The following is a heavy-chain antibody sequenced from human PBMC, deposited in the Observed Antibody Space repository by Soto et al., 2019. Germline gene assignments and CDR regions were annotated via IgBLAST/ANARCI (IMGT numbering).Heavy chain of an antibody. J-gene: IGHJ5*02. CDR1: GGSFSGYY. CDR3: ARVRRIASRGWFDP. D-gene: IGHD6-13*01. CDR2: INHSGST. Sequence: PSETLSLTCAVYGGSFSGYYWSWIRQPPGKGLEWIGEINHSGSTNYNPSLKSRVTISVDTSKNQFSLKLSSVTAADTAVYYCARVRRIASRGWFDPWGQGTLVTVSS. V-gene: IGHV4-34*01.